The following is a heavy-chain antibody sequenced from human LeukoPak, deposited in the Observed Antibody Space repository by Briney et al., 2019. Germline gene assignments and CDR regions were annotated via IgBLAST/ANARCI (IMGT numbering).Heavy chain of an antibody. CDR3: ARRGEDGFGYRY. Sequence: GGSLRLSCVVSGSTFGNYWMHWVRQAPGKGLVWVSRINTDGSDTSYVDSVRGRFTVSRDNAKNTLYLQMNSLRSEDTAVYYCARRGEDGFGYRYWGQGTLVTVSS. CDR2: INTDGSDT. CDR1: GSTFGNYW. J-gene: IGHJ4*02. V-gene: IGHV3-74*01. D-gene: IGHD5-12*01.